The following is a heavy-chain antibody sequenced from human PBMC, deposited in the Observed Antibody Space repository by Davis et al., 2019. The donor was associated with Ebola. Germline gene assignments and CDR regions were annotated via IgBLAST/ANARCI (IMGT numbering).Heavy chain of an antibody. J-gene: IGHJ4*02. Sequence: GSLRLSCTVSGASISSHYWSWIRQPPGKGLEWIGYIYYSGSTNYNPSLKSRVTISLDTSKKQFSLSLSSVTAADTAVYYCASIALVGATREFDYWGQGTLVTVSS. CDR3: ASIALVGATREFDY. D-gene: IGHD1-26*01. CDR2: IYYSGST. V-gene: IGHV4-59*08. CDR1: GASISSHY.